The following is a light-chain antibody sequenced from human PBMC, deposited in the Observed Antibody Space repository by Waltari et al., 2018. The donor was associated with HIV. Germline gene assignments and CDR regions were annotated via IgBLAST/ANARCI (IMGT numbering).Light chain of an antibody. CDR3: SSYISSATPE. Sequence: QSALTQPASVSGSPGQSISISCTGTSSDVGDYYVSWYQHHPGKAPAVIIYGVSNRPSGVSNRFSGSKSGHTASLTISGLLPEDEADYCCSSYISSATPEFGGGTRLTVL. J-gene: IGLJ3*02. CDR1: SSDVGDYY. V-gene: IGLV2-14*01. CDR2: GVS.